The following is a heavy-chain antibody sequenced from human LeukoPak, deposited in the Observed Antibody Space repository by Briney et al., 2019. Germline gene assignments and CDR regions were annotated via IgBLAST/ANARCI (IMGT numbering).Heavy chain of an antibody. Sequence: SVKVSCKASGGTFSSYAISWVRQAPGQGLEWMGGIIPIFGTANYAQKFQGRVTITADESTSTAYMELSSLRSEDTAVYYCARSPYYYYGMDVWGQGTTVTVSS. CDR2: IIPIFGTA. J-gene: IGHJ6*02. CDR3: ARSPYYYYGMDV. CDR1: GGTFSSYA. V-gene: IGHV1-69*13.